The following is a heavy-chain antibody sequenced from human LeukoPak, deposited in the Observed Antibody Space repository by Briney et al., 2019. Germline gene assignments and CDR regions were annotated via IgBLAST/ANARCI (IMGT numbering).Heavy chain of an antibody. CDR2: MSVHSGNK. V-gene: IGHV1-18*01. Sequence: GASVKVSCKTSGYTVTNYGISWGRQAPGQGHELMGWMSVHSGNKKYEQRLQGRVIMTTDTSTSTAYLELRSLKSDDPAVYYCARDVLSGGLDVFDIWGQGTMVTVSS. CDR1: GYTVTNYG. CDR3: ARDVLSGGLDVFDI. J-gene: IGHJ3*02. D-gene: IGHD3-10*01.